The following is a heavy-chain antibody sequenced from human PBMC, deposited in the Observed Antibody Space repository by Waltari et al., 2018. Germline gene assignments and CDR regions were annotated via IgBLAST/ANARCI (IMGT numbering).Heavy chain of an antibody. Sequence: EVQLVESGGGLVQPGGSRGLSCAASGFTFGTYWMPWVRQAPGKGLVWVSRINSDGSSTSYADSVKGRFTISRDNAKNTLYLQMNSLRAEDTAVYYCARGRIAVAGFDYWGQGTLVTVSS. CDR2: INSDGSST. CDR1: GFTFGTYW. D-gene: IGHD6-19*01. V-gene: IGHV3-74*01. CDR3: ARGRIAVAGFDY. J-gene: IGHJ4*02.